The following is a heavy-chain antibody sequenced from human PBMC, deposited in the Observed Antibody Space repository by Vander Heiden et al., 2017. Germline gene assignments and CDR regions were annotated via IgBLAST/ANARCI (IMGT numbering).Heavy chain of an antibody. Sequence: EAQLVESGGGLVQPGRSLRLSCAASGFTFADYAMHWVRQAPGKGLEWVSGIGWNSDNIDYADSVKGRFTISRDNAKNSLYLQMNSLRPEDTALYYCAKDVYCSGGSCHFGMDVWGQGTTVTVSS. CDR1: GFTFADYA. V-gene: IGHV3-9*01. CDR3: AKDVYCSGGSCHFGMDV. D-gene: IGHD2-15*01. J-gene: IGHJ6*02. CDR2: IGWNSDNI.